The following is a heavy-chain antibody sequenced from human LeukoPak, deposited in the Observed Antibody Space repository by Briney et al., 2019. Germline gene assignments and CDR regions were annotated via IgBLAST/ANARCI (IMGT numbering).Heavy chain of an antibody. D-gene: IGHD4-23*01. CDR1: GFTFSSYG. Sequence: PGGSLRLSCAASGFTFSSYGMHWVRQAPGKGLEWVAVISYDGSNKYYADSVKGRFTNSRDNSKNTLYLQMNSLRAEDTAVYYCAKDLGRSFGYGGNLDYWGREPWSPSPQ. CDR3: AKDLGRSFGYGGNLDY. CDR2: ISYDGSNK. V-gene: IGHV3-30*18. J-gene: IGHJ4*02.